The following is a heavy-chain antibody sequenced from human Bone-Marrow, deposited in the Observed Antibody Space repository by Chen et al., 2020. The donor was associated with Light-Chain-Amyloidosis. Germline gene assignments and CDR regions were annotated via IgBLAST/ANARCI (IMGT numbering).Heavy chain of an antibody. D-gene: IGHD2-2*01. V-gene: IGHV4-39*01. CDR3: VRHGVPSAPYYYYMDI. Sequence: QLHLQESGPGLVKPPETLSLTCTVSGSSTRGSRNFWGWVRQAPGKGLDWIANTFQGGSTYYNPSLKSRVTISLDTCKNQFSLSLASVTAADTAIYYSVRHGVPSAPYYYYMDIWGEGTTVTVS. J-gene: IGHJ6*03. CDR1: GSSTRGSRNF. CDR2: TFQGGST.